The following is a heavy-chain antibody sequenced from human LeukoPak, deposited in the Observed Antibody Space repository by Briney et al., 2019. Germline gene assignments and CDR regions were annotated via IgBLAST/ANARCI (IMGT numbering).Heavy chain of an antibody. CDR1: GFTFSGDW. CDR2: IKGDGSEK. J-gene: IGHJ4*02. V-gene: IGHV3-7*01. D-gene: IGHD2-15*01. CDR3: ARVRGFDVVDY. Sequence: GGSLRLSCAASGFTFSGDWMSWVRQAPGKGLEWVANIKGDGSEKDHVDSVKGRFTIPRDNAKSSLYLQMNSLRDDDTAVYFCARVRGFDVVDYWGQGTLVTVSS.